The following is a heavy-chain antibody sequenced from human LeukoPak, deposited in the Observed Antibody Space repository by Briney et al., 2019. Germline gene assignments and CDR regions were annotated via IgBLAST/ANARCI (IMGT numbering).Heavy chain of an antibody. J-gene: IGHJ4*02. V-gene: IGHV4-34*01. CDR1: GGSFSGYY. CDR3: ARRPYYCDSSGYLPYEY. D-gene: IGHD3-22*01. Sequence: SETLSLTCAVYGGSFSGYYWSWIRQPPGKGLEWIGEINHSGSTNYNPSLKSRVTISVDTSKDQFSLKLSSVTAADTAVYYCARRPYYCDSSGYLPYEYWGQGTLVTVSS. CDR2: INHSGST.